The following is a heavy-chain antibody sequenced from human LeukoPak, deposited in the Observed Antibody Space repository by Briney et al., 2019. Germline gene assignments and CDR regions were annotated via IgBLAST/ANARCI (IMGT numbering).Heavy chain of an antibody. V-gene: IGHV1-69*06. CDR1: GGTFSSYA. J-gene: IGHJ4*02. D-gene: IGHD5-24*01. CDR3: AREIGPIQLHLWGSAFDY. Sequence: SVKVSCKASGGTFSSYAISWVRQAPGQGLEWMGGIIPIFGTANYAQKFQGRVTITADKSTSTVYMELSSLRSEDTAVYYCAREIGPIQLHLWGSAFDYWGQGTLVTVSS. CDR2: IIPIFGTA.